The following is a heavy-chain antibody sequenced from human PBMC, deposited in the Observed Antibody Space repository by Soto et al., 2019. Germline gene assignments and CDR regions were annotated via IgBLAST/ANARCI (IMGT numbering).Heavy chain of an antibody. Sequence: GGSLRLSXAASGFTFTRYSMNWVRQAPGKGLEWVSSISSTTNYIYYGDSMKGRFTISRDNAKNSLYLEMNSLRAEDTAVYYCARESEDLTSNFDYWGQGTLVTAPQ. CDR2: ISSTTNYI. V-gene: IGHV3-21*06. J-gene: IGHJ4*02. CDR3: ARESEDLTSNFDY. CDR1: GFTFTRYS.